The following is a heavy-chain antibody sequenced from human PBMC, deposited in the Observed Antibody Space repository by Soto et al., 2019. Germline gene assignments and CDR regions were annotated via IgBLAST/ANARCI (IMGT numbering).Heavy chain of an antibody. CDR2: ISWNSGSI. V-gene: IGHV3-9*01. CDR3: AKDILPLAYSYGFSDY. D-gene: IGHD5-18*01. Sequence: SLRLSCAASRFTFDDYAIHWVRQTPLNGLEWVSGISWNSGSIGYADSVKGRFTISRDNAKNSLYLQMNSLRAEDTALYYCAKDILPLAYSYGFSDYWGQGTLVTVSS. CDR1: RFTFDDYA. J-gene: IGHJ4*02.